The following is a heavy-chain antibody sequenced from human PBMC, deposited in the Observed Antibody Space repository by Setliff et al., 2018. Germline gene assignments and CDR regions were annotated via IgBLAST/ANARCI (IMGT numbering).Heavy chain of an antibody. CDR3: ARSKPPTYYYDSSGYYPFDY. D-gene: IGHD3-22*01. V-gene: IGHV4-4*07. CDR2: IYTSGST. J-gene: IGHJ4*02. Sequence: SETLSLTCTVSGGSISSYYWSWIRQPAGKGLEWIGRIYTSGSTNYNPTLKSRVTMSVDTSKNQFSLKLSSVTAADTAVYYCARSKPPTYYYDSSGYYPFDYWGQGTLVTVSS. CDR1: GGSISSYY.